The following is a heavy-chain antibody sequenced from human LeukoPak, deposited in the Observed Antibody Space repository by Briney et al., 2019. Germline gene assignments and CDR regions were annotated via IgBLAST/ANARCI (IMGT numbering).Heavy chain of an antibody. D-gene: IGHD4-17*01. Sequence: GSLRLSCAASGFTFSSYAMHWVRQAPGKGLEYVSAIISNGGSTYYANSVKGRFTISRDNSRNTLFLQMGSLRAEDMAVYYCAKAVDGDYVTSAFDIWGQGTMVTVSS. CDR3: AKAVDGDYVTSAFDI. V-gene: IGHV3-64*01. CDR1: GFTFSSYA. J-gene: IGHJ3*02. CDR2: IISNGGST.